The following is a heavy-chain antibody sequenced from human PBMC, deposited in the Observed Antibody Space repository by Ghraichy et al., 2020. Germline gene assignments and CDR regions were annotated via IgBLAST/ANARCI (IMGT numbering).Heavy chain of an antibody. CDR2: ISGSGGST. J-gene: IGHJ6*03. CDR3: AKANSYYDFWSGYHRTHYYYYYYMDV. Sequence: GGSLRLSCAASGFTFSSYAMSWVRQAPGKGLEWVSAISGSGGSTYYADSVKGRFTISRDNSKNTLYLQMNSLRAEDTAVYYCAKANSYYDFWSGYHRTHYYYYYYMDVWGKGTTVTVSS. CDR1: GFTFSSYA. D-gene: IGHD3-3*01. V-gene: IGHV3-23*01.